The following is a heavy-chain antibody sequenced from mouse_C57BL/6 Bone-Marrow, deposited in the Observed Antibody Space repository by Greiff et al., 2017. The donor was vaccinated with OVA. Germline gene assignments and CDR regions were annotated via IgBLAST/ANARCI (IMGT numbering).Heavy chain of an antibody. Sequence: EVQLQQSGPVLVKPGASVKMSCKASGYTFTDYYMNWVKQSHGKSLEWIGVINPYNGGTSYNQKFKGKATLTVDKSSSTAYMALNSLTSEDSAVYYCARYPITTVVATDYWGKGTTLTVSS. D-gene: IGHD1-1*01. V-gene: IGHV1-19*01. CDR3: ARYPITTVVATDY. CDR1: GYTFTDYY. CDR2: INPYNGGT. J-gene: IGHJ2*01.